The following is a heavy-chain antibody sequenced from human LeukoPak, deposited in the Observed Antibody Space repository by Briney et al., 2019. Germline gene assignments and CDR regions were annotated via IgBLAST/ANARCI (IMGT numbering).Heavy chain of an antibody. CDR1: GGSTSSYY. D-gene: IGHD6-19*01. V-gene: IGHV4-59*01. Sequence: SETLSLTCTVSGGSTSSYYWSWIRQPPGKGLEWIGYIYYSGSTNYNPSLKSRLTISVDTSKNQFSLRLTSVTAADTAVYYCARGWGYFDYWGQGTLVTVSS. CDR2: IYYSGST. J-gene: IGHJ4*02. CDR3: ARGWGYFDY.